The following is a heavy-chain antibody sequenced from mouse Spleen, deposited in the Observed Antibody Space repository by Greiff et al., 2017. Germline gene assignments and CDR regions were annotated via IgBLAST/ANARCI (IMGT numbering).Heavy chain of an antibody. J-gene: IGHJ2*01. CDR1: GFTFSSYG. CDR3: ARQMGTTVVATDYFDY. Sequence: KLVESGGDLVKPGGSLKLSCAASGFTFSSYGMSWVRQTPDKRLEWVATISSGGSYTYYPDSVKGRFTISRDNAKNTLYLQMSSLKSEDTAMYYCARQMGTTVVATDYFDYWGQGTTLTVSS. D-gene: IGHD1-1*01. CDR2: ISSGGSYT. V-gene: IGHV5-6*02.